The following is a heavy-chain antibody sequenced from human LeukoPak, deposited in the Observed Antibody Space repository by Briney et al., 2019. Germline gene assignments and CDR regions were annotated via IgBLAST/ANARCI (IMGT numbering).Heavy chain of an antibody. V-gene: IGHV4-31*03. J-gene: IGHJ4*02. CDR3: ARALITFGGVIVISSYYFDY. Sequence: PSETLSRTGTVSGVSISSGGYYWSWIRQHPGKGLGRIGYIYYRGSTYYNPSLKSRVTISVDTSKNQFSLKLSSVTAADTAVYYCARALITFGGVIVISSYYFDYWGQGTMVSVSS. CDR2: IYYRGST. D-gene: IGHD3-16*02. CDR1: GVSISSGGYY.